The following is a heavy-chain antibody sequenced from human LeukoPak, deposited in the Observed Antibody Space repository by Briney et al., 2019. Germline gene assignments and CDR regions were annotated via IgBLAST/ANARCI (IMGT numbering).Heavy chain of an antibody. V-gene: IGHV3-74*01. CDR2: INSDGSST. Sequence: PGGPLRLSCAASGFTFSSYWMHWVRQAPGKGLVWVSRINSDGSSTSYADSVKGRFTISRDNAKNTLYLQMNSLRAEDTAVFYCARTQYSGSKHDYWGQGILVTVSS. D-gene: IGHD1-26*01. CDR1: GFTFSSYW. J-gene: IGHJ4*02. CDR3: ARTQYSGSKHDY.